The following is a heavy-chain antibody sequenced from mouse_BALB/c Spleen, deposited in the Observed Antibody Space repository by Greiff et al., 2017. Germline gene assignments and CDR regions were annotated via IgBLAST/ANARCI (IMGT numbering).Heavy chain of an antibody. CDR2: INPGSGGT. V-gene: IGHV1-54*01. Sequence: QVQLQQSGAELVRPGTSVKVSCKASGYAFTNYLIEWVKQRPGQGLEWIGVINPGSGGTNYNEKFKGKATLTADKSSSTAYMQLSSLTSDDSAVYFCARPGGNYWFAYWGQGTLVTVSA. CDR1: GYAFTNYL. D-gene: IGHD2-1*01. CDR3: ARPGGNYWFAY. J-gene: IGHJ3*01.